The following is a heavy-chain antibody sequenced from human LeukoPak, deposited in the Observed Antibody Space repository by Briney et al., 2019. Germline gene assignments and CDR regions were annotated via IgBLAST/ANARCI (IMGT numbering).Heavy chain of an antibody. CDR1: GGSIRSGSYY. CDR3: ARHPSGSTYLDY. V-gene: IGHV4-61*02. D-gene: IGHD1-26*01. CDR2: IYTSGTT. J-gene: IGHJ4*02. Sequence: SQTLSLTCTVSGGSIRSGSYYWSWIRQSAGKGLEWIGRIYTSGTTNYNPSLKSRVTISVDTSENQFSLNLSSVTAADTAVYYCARHPSGSTYLDYWGQGTLVTVSS.